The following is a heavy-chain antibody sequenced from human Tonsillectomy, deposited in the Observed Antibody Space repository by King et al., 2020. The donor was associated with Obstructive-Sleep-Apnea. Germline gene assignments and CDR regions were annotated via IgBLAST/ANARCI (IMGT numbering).Heavy chain of an antibody. D-gene: IGHD6-13*01. J-gene: IGHJ1*01. CDR1: GYTFTSYY. V-gene: IGHV1-46*01. Sequence: VQLVESGAEVKKPGASVKLSCKASGYTFTSYYIHWVRQAPGQGLEWMGIINPSGGSTGYAQKFQGRVTMTRDTSTSTVYMERRSLRSEDTAVIYCAREGIAAAGSTAHFQHWGQGTLVTVSS. CDR2: INPSGGST. CDR3: AREGIAAAGSTAHFQH.